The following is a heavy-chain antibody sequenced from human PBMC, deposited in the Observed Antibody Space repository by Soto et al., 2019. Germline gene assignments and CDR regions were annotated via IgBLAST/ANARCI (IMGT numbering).Heavy chain of an antibody. V-gene: IGHV3-30*18. CDR1: GFTFSNYG. J-gene: IGHJ4*02. Sequence: QVLLVESGGGVVQPGRSLRLSCAGSGFTFSNYGLHWVRQAPGKGLDWVSFISFDGSHKYYADAVKSRFTISRDNSNNMLYLQMDSLTTEDTAVYYCAKDGAPRYCSRSSCHPAGAYWGQGTLVTVSS. D-gene: IGHD2-15*01. CDR2: ISFDGSHK. CDR3: AKDGAPRYCSRSSCHPAGAY.